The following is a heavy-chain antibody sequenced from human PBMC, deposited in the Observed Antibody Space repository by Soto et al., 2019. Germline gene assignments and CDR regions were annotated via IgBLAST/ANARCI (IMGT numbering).Heavy chain of an antibody. J-gene: IGHJ3*02. CDR3: AAAMVRGVDAFDI. CDR1: GYTFTSYG. Sequence: AASVKVSCKASGYTFTSYGISWVRQAPGQGLEWMGWISAYNGNTNYAQKLQGRVTMTTDTSTSTAYMELRSLRSDDTAVYYCAAAMVRGVDAFDIWGQGTMVTVSS. CDR2: ISAYNGNT. V-gene: IGHV1-18*01. D-gene: IGHD3-10*01.